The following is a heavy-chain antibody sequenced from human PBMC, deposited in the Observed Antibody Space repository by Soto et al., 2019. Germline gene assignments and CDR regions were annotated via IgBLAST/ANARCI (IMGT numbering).Heavy chain of an antibody. J-gene: IGHJ5*02. CDR2: IYNSGTT. V-gene: IGHV4-4*02. CDR1: GGSISSSNL. CDR3: SRDLGYCLSTDCYVRPGNWLDP. D-gene: IGHD2-2*03. Sequence: QVQLQESGPGLVKPSGTLSLTCAVSGGSISSSNLWCWVRQPPGKGLEWLGDIYNSGTTNYNPSRKRRGTSSVDNSKNQFSLKLNSVTAADTAIYYWSRDLGYCLSTDCYVRPGNWLDPCGQGSLVTVSS.